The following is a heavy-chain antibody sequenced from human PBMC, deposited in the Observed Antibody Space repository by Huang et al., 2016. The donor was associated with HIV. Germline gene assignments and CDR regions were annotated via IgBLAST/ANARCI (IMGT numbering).Heavy chain of an antibody. CDR2: INVYNGDI. CDR3: AREYVSTPPVMTPHFFDY. CDR1: GYMFTSYG. V-gene: IGHV1-18*04. D-gene: IGHD2-21*02. J-gene: IGHJ4*01. Sequence: QIKLVQSGAEMKNPGASVKVSCKTSGYMFTSYGITWVRQGPGQGFEWLGWINVYNGDIMLAQKCRGRLSITTDTSSNTVHMELRSLRSDDTAVYYCAREYVSTPPVMTPHFFDYWGHGTLVSVSS.